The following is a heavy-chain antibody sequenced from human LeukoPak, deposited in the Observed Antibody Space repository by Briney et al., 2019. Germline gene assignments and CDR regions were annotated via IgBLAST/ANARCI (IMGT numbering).Heavy chain of an antibody. D-gene: IGHD6-6*01. Sequence: GGSLRLSCAASGFSVSNTYMSWVRQAPGKGLEWVSVIYSGDSGVSTYYADSVKGRFTISSHNSKNTLYLQMSSLRAEDTAVYFCARSAARLRYYYAMDVWGQGTTVTVCS. CDR1: GFSVSNTY. V-gene: IGHV3-53*04. CDR2: IYSGDSGVST. CDR3: ARSAARLRYYYAMDV. J-gene: IGHJ6*02.